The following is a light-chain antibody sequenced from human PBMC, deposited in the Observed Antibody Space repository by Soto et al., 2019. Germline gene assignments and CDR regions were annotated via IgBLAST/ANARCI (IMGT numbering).Light chain of an antibody. CDR2: GAS. CDR3: QPYHNYPLT. J-gene: IGKJ4*01. CDR1: QSVSSD. V-gene: IGKV3-15*01. Sequence: IVMTQSPATLAVSPGERATLSCRASQSVSSDLAWYQQKPGQAPRLLIYGASTRATGFPARFSGSGSGTEFTLTISSLQPDDFATYYCQPYHNYPLTVGGGTKVDIK.